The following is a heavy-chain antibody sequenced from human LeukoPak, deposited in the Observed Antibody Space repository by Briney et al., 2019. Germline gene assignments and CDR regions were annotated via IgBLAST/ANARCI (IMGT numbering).Heavy chain of an antibody. CDR1: GDSVSSNTAA. D-gene: IGHD3-10*01. CDR2: AHYRSKWYI. J-gene: IGHJ4*02. Sequence: SQTLSLTCVISGDSVSSNTAAWNWIRQSPSRGLEWLGRAHYRSKWYIDYAVSVKSRVTISPDTSKNQFSLKLSSVTAADTAVYYCARDNMDGSGSYFAGFDYWGQGTLVTVSS. V-gene: IGHV6-1*01. CDR3: ARDNMDGSGSYFAGFDY.